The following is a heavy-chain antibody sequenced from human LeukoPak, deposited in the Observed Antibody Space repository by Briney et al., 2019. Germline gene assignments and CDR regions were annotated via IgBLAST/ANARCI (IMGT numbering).Heavy chain of an antibody. J-gene: IGHJ4*02. D-gene: IGHD4-17*01. CDR3: ASGMSLSGDGPFDF. Sequence: AGGSLRLSCAASGFTFSSYGMDWVRQAPGKGLEWVSGVSNRDGRANYADSVKGRFTVSRDNSKNTLHLQMNSLRAEDTALYYCASGMSLSGDGPFDFWGQGTLVTVSS. CDR1: GFTFSSYG. V-gene: IGHV3-23*01. CDR2: VSNRDGRA.